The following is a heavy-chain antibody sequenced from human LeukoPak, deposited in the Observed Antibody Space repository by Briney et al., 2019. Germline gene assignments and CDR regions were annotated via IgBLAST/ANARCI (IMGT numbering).Heavy chain of an antibody. CDR2: IYPGDSDT. V-gene: IGHV5-51*01. D-gene: IGHD6-13*01. CDR3: ARSETLWSGGAAAFDY. J-gene: IGHJ4*02. Sequence: GESLKISCKGSGYSFTSYWIGWVRQMPGKGLEWMGIIYPGDSDTRYSPSFQGQVTISADKSISTAYLRWSSLKASDTAMYYCARSETLWSGGAAAFDYWGQGTLVTVSS. CDR1: GYSFTSYW.